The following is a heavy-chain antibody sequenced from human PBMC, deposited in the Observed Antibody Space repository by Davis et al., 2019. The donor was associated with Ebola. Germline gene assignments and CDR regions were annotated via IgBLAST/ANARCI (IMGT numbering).Heavy chain of an antibody. CDR2: IKSKTDGGTI. CDR3: TTLSTVTTMYFDL. J-gene: IGHJ2*01. V-gene: IGHV3-15*01. Sequence: GGSLRLSCAASGFTFTNAWMSWVRQAPGKGLEWVGRIKSKTDGGTIDYAAPVKGRFTISRDDSKNTLYLQMNSLKIEDTAVYYCTTLSTVTTMYFDLWGRGTLVTVSS. CDR1: GFTFTNAW. D-gene: IGHD4-17*01.